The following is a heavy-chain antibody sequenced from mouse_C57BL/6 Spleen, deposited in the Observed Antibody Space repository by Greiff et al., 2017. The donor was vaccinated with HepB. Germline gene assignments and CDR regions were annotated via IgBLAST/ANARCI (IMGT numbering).Heavy chain of an antibody. D-gene: IGHD1-1*01. V-gene: IGHV1-15*01. CDR2: IDPETGGT. CDR1: GYTFTDYE. J-gene: IGHJ4*01. Sequence: QVQLQQSGAELVRPGASVTLSCKASGYTFTDYEMHWVKQTPVHGLEWIGAIDPETGGTAYNQKFKGKAILTADKSSSTAYMELRSLTSEDSAVYYCTRRELLRYAMDYWGQGTSVTVSS. CDR3: TRRELLRYAMDY.